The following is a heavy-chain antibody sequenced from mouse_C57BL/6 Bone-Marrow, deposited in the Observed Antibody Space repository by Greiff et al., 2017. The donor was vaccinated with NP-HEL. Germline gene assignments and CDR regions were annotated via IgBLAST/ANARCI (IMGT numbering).Heavy chain of an antibody. CDR1: GYSFTGYY. V-gene: IGHV1-42*01. CDR2: INPSTGGT. J-gene: IGHJ4*01. D-gene: IGHD2-14*01. CDR3: AREGGLGDAMDY. Sequence: VQLKDSGPELVKPGASVKISCKASGYSFTGYYMNWVKQSPEKSLEWIGEINPSTGGTTYNQKFKAKATLTVDKSSSTAYMQLKSLTSEDSAVYYCAREGGLGDAMDYWGQGTSVTVSS.